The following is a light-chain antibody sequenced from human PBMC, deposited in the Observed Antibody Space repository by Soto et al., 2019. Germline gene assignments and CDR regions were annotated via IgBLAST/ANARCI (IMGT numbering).Light chain of an antibody. CDR1: DSDVGGYNS. CDR3: NSYTGSRSAYG. J-gene: IGLJ1*01. Sequence: QSALAQPASVSGSPGQSITISCTGTDSDVGGYNSVSWYQQHPGKAPKLMIYEVSDRPSGVSDRFSGSKSGNPASQTISGLQVEDEAEYDYNSYTGSRSAYGFGTGTQLT. CDR2: EVS. V-gene: IGLV2-14*01.